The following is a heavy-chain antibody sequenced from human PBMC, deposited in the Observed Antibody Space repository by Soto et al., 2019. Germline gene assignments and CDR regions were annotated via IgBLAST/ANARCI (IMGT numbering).Heavy chain of an antibody. J-gene: IGHJ6*02. Sequence: QVQLVQSGAEVKKPGASVKVSCKASGYTFTRYDINWVRQATGQGLEWMGWMNPNSGNTGYAQKFQGRATMTRNTSISTAYMELSSLRSEETAVSYCAREKPSYGMDVWGQGTTVTVSS. V-gene: IGHV1-8*01. CDR1: GYTFTRYD. CDR2: MNPNSGNT. CDR3: AREKPSYGMDV.